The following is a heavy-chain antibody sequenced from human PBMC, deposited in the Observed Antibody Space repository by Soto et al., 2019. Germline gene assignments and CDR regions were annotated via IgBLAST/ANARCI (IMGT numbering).Heavy chain of an antibody. V-gene: IGHV4-59*11. D-gene: IGHD6-19*01. CDR1: GGSISNHY. J-gene: IGHJ5*02. CDR2: VSYSGNT. CDR3: AKLWGDRSAWRGIAES. Sequence: QVQLQESGPGLVKPSETVSLTCNVSGGSISNHYWSWIRQPPGKGLEWIGYVSYSGNTKYNPSLKSRVTISVDTSRNQFSLRLSSVTAADTVVYYCAKLWGDRSAWRGIAESWGQGTLVTVSS.